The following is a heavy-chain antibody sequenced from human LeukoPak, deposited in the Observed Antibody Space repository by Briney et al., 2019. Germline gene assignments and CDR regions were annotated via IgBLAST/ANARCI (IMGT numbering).Heavy chain of an antibody. CDR2: ISSSSSYI. V-gene: IGHV3-21*01. Sequence: GGSLRLSCAASGFPFSTYTMNWVRQAPGKGLEWVSSISSSSSYIYYADSMKGRFTISRDNAKNSLYLQMNSLRAEDTALYYCARDIVGATGDAFDIWGQGTMATVSS. CDR1: GFPFSTYT. J-gene: IGHJ3*02. CDR3: ARDIVGATGDAFDI. D-gene: IGHD1-26*01.